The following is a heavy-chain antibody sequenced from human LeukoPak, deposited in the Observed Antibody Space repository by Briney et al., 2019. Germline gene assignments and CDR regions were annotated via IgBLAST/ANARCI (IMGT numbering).Heavy chain of an antibody. CDR1: GFTFSDYY. J-gene: IGHJ4*02. V-gene: IGHV3-11*04. CDR3: ARDSHIYYDISGYYGYYFDY. D-gene: IGHD3-22*01. Sequence: KPGGSLRLSCAASGFTFSDYYMSWIRQAPGKGLEWVSYISSSGSTIYYADSVKGRFTISRDNAKNSLYLQMNSLRAEDTAVYYCARDSHIYYDISGYYGYYFDYWGQGTLVTVSS. CDR2: ISSSGSTI.